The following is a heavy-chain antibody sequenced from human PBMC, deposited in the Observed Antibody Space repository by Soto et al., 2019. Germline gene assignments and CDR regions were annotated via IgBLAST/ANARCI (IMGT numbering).Heavy chain of an antibody. CDR2: IDPSDSYT. Sequence: PGESLKISCKGSGYSFTSYWISWVRQMPGKGLEWMGRIDPSDSYTNYSPSFQGHVTISADKSISTAYLQWSSLKASDTAMYYCAVGDGYNGPFDYWGQGTLVTVSS. CDR1: GYSFTSYW. V-gene: IGHV5-10-1*01. J-gene: IGHJ4*02. CDR3: AVGDGYNGPFDY. D-gene: IGHD5-12*01.